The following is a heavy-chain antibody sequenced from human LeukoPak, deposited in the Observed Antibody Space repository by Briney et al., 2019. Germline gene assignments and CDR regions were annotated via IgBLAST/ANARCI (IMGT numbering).Heavy chain of an antibody. CDR3: ARAPMVRGVDYYYYGMDV. CDR2: ISYDGSNK. D-gene: IGHD3-10*01. J-gene: IGHJ6*02. CDR1: GFTFSSYA. V-gene: IGHV3-30*04. Sequence: QPGRSLRLSCAASGFTFSSYAMHWVRQAPGKGLEGVAVISYDGSNKYYADSVKGRFTISRDNSKNTLYLQMNSLRAEDTAVYYCARAPMVRGVDYYYYGMDVWGQGTTVTVSS.